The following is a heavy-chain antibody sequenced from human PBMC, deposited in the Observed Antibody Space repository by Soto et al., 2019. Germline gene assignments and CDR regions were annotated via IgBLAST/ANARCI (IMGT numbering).Heavy chain of an antibody. CDR3: ATRITVFGLLIPPFDP. D-gene: IGHD3-3*01. V-gene: IGHV4-34*01. CDR1: GGSVNGYY. CDR2: SNHTGGT. J-gene: IGHJ5*02. Sequence: SETLSLTCPVYGGSVNGYYWNWGRQPPGKGLGWIGESNHTGGTHYNQSLKSRVSMSVATSTNKLSLRLSSVTAADTDIYYCATRITVFGLLIPPFDPWGQGTQVTVSS.